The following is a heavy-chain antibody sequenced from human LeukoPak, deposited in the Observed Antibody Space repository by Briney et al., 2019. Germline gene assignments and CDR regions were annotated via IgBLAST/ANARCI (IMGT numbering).Heavy chain of an antibody. CDR3: AKTPIIGQGWLRGSFDY. J-gene: IGHJ4*02. CDR2: IRYDGSNK. V-gene: IGHV3-30*02. D-gene: IGHD5-12*01. Sequence: PGGSLRLSCAASGFTFSSYGMHWVRQAPGKGLEWVAFIRYDGSNKYYADSVKGRFTISRDNSENTLYLQMNSLRAEDTAVYYCAKTPIIGQGWLRGSFDYWGQGILVTVSS. CDR1: GFTFSSYG.